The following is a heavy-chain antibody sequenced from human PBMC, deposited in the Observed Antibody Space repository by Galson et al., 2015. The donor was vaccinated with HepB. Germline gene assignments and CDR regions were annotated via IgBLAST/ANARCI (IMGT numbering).Heavy chain of an antibody. CDR2: ISYDGSNK. V-gene: IGHV3-30*04. CDR1: GFTFSSYA. Sequence: SLRLSCAASGFTFSSYAMHWVRQAPGKGLEWVTFISYDGSNKYYADSVKGRFTISRDNSKNTLYLQMNSLRPEDTAVYFCARDAGGRWFGEDWGQGTLVTVSS. J-gene: IGHJ4*02. D-gene: IGHD3-10*01. CDR3: ARDAGGRWFGED.